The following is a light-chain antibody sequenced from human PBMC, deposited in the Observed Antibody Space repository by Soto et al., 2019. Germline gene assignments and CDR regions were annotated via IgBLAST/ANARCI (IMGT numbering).Light chain of an antibody. V-gene: IGKV3-20*01. CDR2: AAS. CDR3: QQCGSSPWT. J-gene: IGKJ1*01. CDR1: QSVSSSY. Sequence: EIVLTQSPGTLSLSPGERATIFCRASQSVSSSYLAWYQQKPGQAPRLLIYAASNRATGIPDRFSGSGSGTDFTLTISRLEPEDFAVYYCQQCGSSPWTFGQGTKVDIK.